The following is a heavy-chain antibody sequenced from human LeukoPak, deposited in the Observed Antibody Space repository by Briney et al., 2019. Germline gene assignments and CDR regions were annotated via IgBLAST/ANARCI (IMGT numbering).Heavy chain of an antibody. CDR2: IIPIFGTA. Sequence: SVKVSCKASGGTFSSYAISWVRQAPGQGLEWMGGIIPIFGTANYAQKFQGRVTITADESTSTAYMELSRLRSDDTAVYYCARGFIAVAGDFDYWGQGTLVTVSS. V-gene: IGHV1-69*01. CDR1: GGTFSSYA. CDR3: ARGFIAVAGDFDY. J-gene: IGHJ4*02. D-gene: IGHD6-19*01.